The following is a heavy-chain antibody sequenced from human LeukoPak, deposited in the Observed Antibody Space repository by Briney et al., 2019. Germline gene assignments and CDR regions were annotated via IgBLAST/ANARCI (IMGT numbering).Heavy chain of an antibody. J-gene: IGHJ5*02. CDR2: IIPIFGTA. D-gene: IGHD3-3*01. V-gene: IGHV1-69*05. Sequence: SVKVSCKASGGTFSSYAISWVRQAPGQGLEWMGRIIPIFGTANYAQKFQGRVTLTTDESTSTAYMELSSLRSEDTAVYYCARVWSGYSFGSWFDPWGQGTLVTVSS. CDR1: GGTFSSYA. CDR3: ARVWSGYSFGSWFDP.